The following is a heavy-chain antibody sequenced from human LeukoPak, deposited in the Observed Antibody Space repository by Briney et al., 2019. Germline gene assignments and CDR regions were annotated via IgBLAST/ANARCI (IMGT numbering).Heavy chain of an antibody. CDR2: ISSSSSYI. J-gene: IGHJ5*02. V-gene: IGHV3-21*01. CDR1: GFTFSSYS. D-gene: IGHD3-22*01. CDR3: ARDVGYYDSSVRWFDP. Sequence: GGSLRLSCAASGFTFSSYSMNWVRQAPGKGLEWVSFISSSSSYIYYADSVKGRFTISRDNAKNSLYLQMNSLRAEDTAVYYCARDVGYYDSSVRWFDPWGQGTLVTVSS.